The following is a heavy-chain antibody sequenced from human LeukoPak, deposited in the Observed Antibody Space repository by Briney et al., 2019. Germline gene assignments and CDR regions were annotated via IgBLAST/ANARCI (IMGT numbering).Heavy chain of an antibody. CDR3: ARDLTVDY. CDR1: GFTFSSYA. Sequence: PGGSLRLSCAASGFTFSSYAMHWVRQAPGKELEWVAVISYDGSNKYYADSVKGRFTISRDNSKNTLYLQMNSLRAEDTAVYYCARDLTVDYWGQGTLVTVSS. J-gene: IGHJ4*02. CDR2: ISYDGSNK. V-gene: IGHV3-30-3*01. D-gene: IGHD4-11*01.